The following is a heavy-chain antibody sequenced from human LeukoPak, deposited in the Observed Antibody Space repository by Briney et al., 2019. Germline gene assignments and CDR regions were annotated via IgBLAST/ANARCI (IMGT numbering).Heavy chain of an antibody. D-gene: IGHD1-26*01. V-gene: IGHV3-72*01. Sequence: GVSLRLSCAASGFTFSDRFMDWVRQAPGKGLEWVGRIREKVGSYTTEYAASVQGRFTISRDDSKNSMFLQMNGLETEDTAVYYCVRVSGNYLEYWGQGTLVSVCS. J-gene: IGHJ4*02. CDR2: IREKVGSYTT. CDR1: GFTFSDRF. CDR3: VRVSGNYLEY.